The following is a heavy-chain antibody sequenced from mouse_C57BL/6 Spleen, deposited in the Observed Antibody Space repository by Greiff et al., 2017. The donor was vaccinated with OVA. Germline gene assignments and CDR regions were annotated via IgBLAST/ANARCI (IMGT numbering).Heavy chain of an antibody. V-gene: IGHV3-6*01. Sequence: VQLKQSGPGLVKPSQSLSLTCSVTGYSITSGYYWHWIRQFPGNKLEWMGYISYDGSNNYNPSLKNRISITRDTSKNQFFLKLNSVTTEDTATYYCARDYYRGYFDVWGTGTTVTVSS. D-gene: IGHD1-1*01. CDR1: GYSITSGYY. CDR2: ISYDGSN. CDR3: ARDYYRGYFDV. J-gene: IGHJ1*03.